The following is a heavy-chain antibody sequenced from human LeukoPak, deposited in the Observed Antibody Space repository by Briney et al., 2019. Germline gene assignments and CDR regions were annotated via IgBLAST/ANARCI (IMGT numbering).Heavy chain of an antibody. D-gene: IGHD3-22*01. CDR3: ARGGYYYDSSGYYDY. CDR2: IKQDGSEK. J-gene: IGHJ4*02. V-gene: IGHV3-7*01. Sequence: PGGSLRLSCAASGFIFSSYWMSWVRQAPGKGLEWVANIKQDGSEKYYVDSVKGRFTISRDNAKDSLYLQMNSLRAEDTAVYYCARGGYYYDSSGYYDYWGQRTLVTVSS. CDR1: GFIFSSYW.